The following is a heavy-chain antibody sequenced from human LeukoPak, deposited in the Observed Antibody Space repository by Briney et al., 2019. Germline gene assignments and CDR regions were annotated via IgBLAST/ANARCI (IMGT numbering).Heavy chain of an antibody. V-gene: IGHV4-39*07. CDR1: GGSISSSSYY. D-gene: IGHD6-19*01. Sequence: SETLSLTCTVSGGSISSSSYYWGWIRQPPGKGLEWIGTLYYSGNTYYNPSLKSRVTISVDTSKNQFSLKLTSVTAADTAVYYCARKGISGWYFDYWGQGTLVTVSS. CDR3: ARKGISGWYFDY. J-gene: IGHJ4*02. CDR2: LYYSGNT.